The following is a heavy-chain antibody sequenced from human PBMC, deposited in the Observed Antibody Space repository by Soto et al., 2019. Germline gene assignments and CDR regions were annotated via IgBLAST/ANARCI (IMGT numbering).Heavy chain of an antibody. Sequence: EVQLLESGGDLVQPGGSLRLSCAASGFSFSSYAMNWVRQAPGKGLEWVSSISDSGGSTYYADSVKGRFTISRDNSENTLYLQMNSLRAEDTAVYYCASQLYGDYSVAFDIWGQGTMVTVSS. CDR1: GFSFSSYA. J-gene: IGHJ3*02. CDR2: ISDSGGST. V-gene: IGHV3-23*01. CDR3: ASQLYGDYSVAFDI. D-gene: IGHD4-17*01.